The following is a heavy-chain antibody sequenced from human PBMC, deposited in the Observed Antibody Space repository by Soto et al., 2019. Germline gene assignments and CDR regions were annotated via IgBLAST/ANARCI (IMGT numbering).Heavy chain of an antibody. D-gene: IGHD5-18*01. V-gene: IGHV1-3*01. J-gene: IGHJ4*02. Sequence: ASVKVSCKASGYTFTSYAMHWLRQAPGQRLEWMGWINAGNGNTKYSQKFQGRVTITRDTSASTAYMELSSLRSEDTAVYYCSRESGGTRVDTAMAHWGQGSLVIVSS. CDR2: INAGNGNT. CDR1: GYTFTSYA. CDR3: SRESGGTRVDTAMAH.